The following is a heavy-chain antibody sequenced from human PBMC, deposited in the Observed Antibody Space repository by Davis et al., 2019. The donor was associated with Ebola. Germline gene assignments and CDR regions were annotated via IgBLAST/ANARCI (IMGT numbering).Heavy chain of an antibody. CDR1: GGSFSDYY. D-gene: IGHD1-1*01. CDR3: ARATFYYYYSMDV. V-gene: IGHV4-34*01. Sequence: MPGGSLRLSCAVYGGSFSDYYWSWIRQPPGKGLEWIGEINHSGSTNYNPSLKSRVTISVDTSKNHFSLKLSSVTAADTAVYYCARATFYYYYSMDVWGQGTTVTVSS. CDR2: INHSGST. J-gene: IGHJ6*02.